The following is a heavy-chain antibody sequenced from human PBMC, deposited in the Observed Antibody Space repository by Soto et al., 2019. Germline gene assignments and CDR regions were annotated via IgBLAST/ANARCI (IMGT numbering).Heavy chain of an antibody. CDR1: GDTFSSYA. J-gene: IGHJ6*02. V-gene: IGHV1-69*01. Sequence: QVQLVQSGAEVKKPGSSVKVSCKASGDTFSSYAISWVRQAPGQGLEWMGGIIPIFGTANYAQKFQGRVTSTADESTSTAYMELSSLRSEDTAVYYCARDGSGYRSRASPMDVWRQGTTVTVSS. CDR2: IIPIFGTA. CDR3: ARDGSGYRSRASPMDV. D-gene: IGHD3-22*01.